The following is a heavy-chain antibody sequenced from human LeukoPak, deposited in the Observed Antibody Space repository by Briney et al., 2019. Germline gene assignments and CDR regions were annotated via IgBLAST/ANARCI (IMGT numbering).Heavy chain of an antibody. CDR3: ARGAAAGRCFDY. D-gene: IGHD6-13*01. Sequence: PGGSLRLSCAVSGFTFSDYYMSWIRQAPGKGLEWVSYISSGGSTISHADSVKGRFTISRDNAENSLYLQMNSLRAEDTAVYYCARGAAAGRCFDYWGQGTLVTVSS. CDR2: ISSGGSTI. V-gene: IGHV3-11*01. CDR1: GFTFSDYY. J-gene: IGHJ4*02.